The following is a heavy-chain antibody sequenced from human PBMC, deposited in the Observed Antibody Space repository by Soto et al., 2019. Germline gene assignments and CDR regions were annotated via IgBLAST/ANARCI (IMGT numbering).Heavy chain of an antibody. CDR1: GFTFSSYG. Sequence: QVQLVESGGGVVQPGRSLRLSCAASGFTFSSYGMHWVRQAPGRGLEWVAVISYDGSNKYYEDSVKGRFTISRDNSKNTLYLQMNSLRAEDTAVYYCAKDLGQWLAYDAFDIWGQGTMVTVSS. CDR2: ISYDGSNK. D-gene: IGHD6-19*01. J-gene: IGHJ3*02. V-gene: IGHV3-30*18. CDR3: AKDLGQWLAYDAFDI.